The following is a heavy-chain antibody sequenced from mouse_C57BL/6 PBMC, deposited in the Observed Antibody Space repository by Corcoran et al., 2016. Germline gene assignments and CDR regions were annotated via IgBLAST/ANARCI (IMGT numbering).Heavy chain of an antibody. J-gene: IGHJ4*01. CDR1: GFSLSTSGMG. CDR3: ARRDDYDRGYAMDY. CDR2: IYWDDDK. V-gene: IGHV8-12*01. D-gene: IGHD2-4*01. Sequence: QVTLKESGPGILQSSQTLSLTCFFSGFSLSTSGMGVSWIRQPSGKGLEWLAHIYWDDDKRYNPSLKSRLTISKDTSRNQVFLKITSVDTADTATYYCARRDDYDRGYAMDYWGQGTSVTVSS.